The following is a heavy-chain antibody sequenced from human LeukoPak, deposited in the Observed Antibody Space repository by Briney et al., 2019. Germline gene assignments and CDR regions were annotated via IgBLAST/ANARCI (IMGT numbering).Heavy chain of an antibody. V-gene: IGHV4-59*01. CDR2: IYYSGST. J-gene: IGHJ4*02. D-gene: IGHD5-18*01. Sequence: SETLSLTCTVSGGSISSYYWSWIRQPPGKGLEWIGYIYYSGSTNYNPSLKSRVTISVDTSKNQFSLKLSSVTAADTAVYYCASEDTAMVFDYWGQGTLATVSS. CDR1: GGSISSYY. CDR3: ASEDTAMVFDY.